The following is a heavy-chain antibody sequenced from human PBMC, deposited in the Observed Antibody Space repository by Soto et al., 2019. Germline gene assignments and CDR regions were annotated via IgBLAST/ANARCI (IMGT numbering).Heavy chain of an antibody. V-gene: IGHV3-53*01. J-gene: IGHJ3*02. CDR1: GFTVSSNY. CDR3: AREDASGYLDAFDI. D-gene: IGHD3-22*01. Sequence: GGSLRLSCAASGFTVSSNYMSWVRQAPGKGLEWVSVIYSGGSTYYADSVKGRFTISRDNSKNTLYLQMNSLRAEDTAVYYCAREDASGYLDAFDIWGQGTMVPVSS. CDR2: IYSGGST.